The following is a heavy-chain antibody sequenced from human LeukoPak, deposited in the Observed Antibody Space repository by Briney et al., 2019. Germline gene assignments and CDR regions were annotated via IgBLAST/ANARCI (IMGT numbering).Heavy chain of an antibody. J-gene: IGHJ4*02. CDR2: ISTSGTTR. CDR1: GFTFSSYE. D-gene: IGHD1-26*01. CDR3: ARDEVGATTEFDY. V-gene: IGHV3-48*03. Sequence: PAGSLRLSCAASGFTFSSYEMNWVRQAPGKGLEWVSYISTSGTTRYYADSVKGRFTISRDNAKNSLYLQMNSLRAEDTGVYYCARDEVGATTEFDYWGQGTLVTVSS.